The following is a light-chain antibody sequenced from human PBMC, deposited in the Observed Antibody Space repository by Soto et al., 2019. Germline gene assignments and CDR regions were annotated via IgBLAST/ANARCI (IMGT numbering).Light chain of an antibody. Sequence: QSVLTQPPSASGTPGQGVPISCSGITSNIGSNTVNWYQQLPGTAPKLLIYNNNQRPSGVPDRFSGSKSGTSASLAIGGLQSEEEADYYCAAWDDSLNGYVFGTGTRSPS. CDR1: TSNIGSNT. CDR3: AAWDDSLNGYV. CDR2: NNN. V-gene: IGLV1-44*01. J-gene: IGLJ1*01.